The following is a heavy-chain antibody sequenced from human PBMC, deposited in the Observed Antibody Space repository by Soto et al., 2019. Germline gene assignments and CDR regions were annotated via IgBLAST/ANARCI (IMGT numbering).Heavy chain of an antibody. CDR1: GFTFSDYY. CDR3: AKRGPTIAAAGTGDY. D-gene: IGHD6-13*01. J-gene: IGHJ4*02. V-gene: IGHV3-11*06. CDR2: ISSSSSYT. Sequence: GGSLRLSCAASGFTFSDYYMSWIRQAPGKGLEWVSYISSSSSYTNYADSVKGRFTISRDNAKNSLYLQMNSLRAEDTAVYYCAKRGPTIAAAGTGDYWGQGTLVTVSS.